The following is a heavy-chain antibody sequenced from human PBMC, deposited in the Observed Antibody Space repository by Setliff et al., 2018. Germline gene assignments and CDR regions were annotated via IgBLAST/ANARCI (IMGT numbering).Heavy chain of an antibody. CDR3: ARSTSWFSTNY. D-gene: IGHD2-2*01. CDR1: GFTFTTFY. Sequence: ASVKVSCKTSGFTFTTFYIHWVRQAPGQGLEWMMMINPNGDRTTYAQKFQGRVTMTRDTSTSTVYMELSSLRSEDTAVYYCARSTSWFSTNYWGQGTPVTVSA. V-gene: IGHV1-46*03. J-gene: IGHJ4*02. CDR2: INPNGDRT.